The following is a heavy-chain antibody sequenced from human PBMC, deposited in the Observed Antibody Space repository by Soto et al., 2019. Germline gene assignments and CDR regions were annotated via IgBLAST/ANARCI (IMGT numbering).Heavy chain of an antibody. CDR1: GFTFSSYA. Sequence: GGSLRLSCAASGFTFSSYAMSWVRQAPGKGLEWVSAISGSGGSTYYADSVKGRFTISRDNSKNTLYLQMNSLRAEDTAVYYCAKDGRLDDSSGYYPYYFDYWGQGTLVTVSS. CDR2: ISGSGGST. D-gene: IGHD3-22*01. V-gene: IGHV3-23*01. J-gene: IGHJ4*02. CDR3: AKDGRLDDSSGYYPYYFDY.